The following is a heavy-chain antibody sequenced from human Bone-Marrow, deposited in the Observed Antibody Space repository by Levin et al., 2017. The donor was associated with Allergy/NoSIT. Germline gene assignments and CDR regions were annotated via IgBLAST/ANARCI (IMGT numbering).Heavy chain of an antibody. V-gene: IGHV1-2*02. CDR3: AREVPVTHDALDI. D-gene: IGHD2-21*02. Sequence: GGSLRLSCKASGYTFNAHYIHWVRQAPGHGLEWMGWINPNSGGTNIGQKFQDRVSVTRDTSINTVYMQVARLRFDDTATYYCAREVPVTHDALDIWGQGTVVTVSS. CDR1: GYTFNAHY. J-gene: IGHJ3*02. CDR2: INPNSGGT.